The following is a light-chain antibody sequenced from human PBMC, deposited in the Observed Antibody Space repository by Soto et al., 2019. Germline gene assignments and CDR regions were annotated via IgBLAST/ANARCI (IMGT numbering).Light chain of an antibody. CDR3: MSYTPNHTWV. Sequence: QSALTQPASVSESPGQSISISCTGTSSDVGAYNSVSWYQQHTGKAPKLIIYEVSIRPSGVSNRFSCSKSGNTASLTISGLQAEVYADYYSMSYTPNHTWVFGAGTKLFVL. J-gene: IGLJ3*02. CDR2: EVS. V-gene: IGLV2-14*01. CDR1: SSDVGAYNS.